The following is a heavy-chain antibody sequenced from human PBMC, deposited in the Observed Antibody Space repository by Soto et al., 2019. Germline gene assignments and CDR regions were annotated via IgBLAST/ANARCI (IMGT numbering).Heavy chain of an antibody. CDR1: GYTFTSYY. J-gene: IGHJ6*02. CDR3: ASPRDYSNYRDGMDV. CDR2: INPSGGST. D-gene: IGHD4-4*01. Sequence: GXSVKVSCKASGYTFTSYYMHWVRQAPGQGLEWMGIINPSGGSTSYAQKFQGRVTMTRDTSTSTVYMELSSLRSEDTAVYYCASPRDYSNYRDGMDVWGQGTTVTVSS. V-gene: IGHV1-46*01.